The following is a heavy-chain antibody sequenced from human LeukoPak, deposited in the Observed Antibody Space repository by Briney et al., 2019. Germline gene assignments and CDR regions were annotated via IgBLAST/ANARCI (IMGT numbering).Heavy chain of an antibody. CDR2: IYYSGST. CDR1: GGSISSYY. Sequence: PSETLSLTCTVSGGSISSYYWSWIRQPPGKGLEWIWYIYYSGSTNYNPALQSRVTISVDTSKKQFSLNLSSVTAADTAVYYCARSPRFSMVRGAFEMDVWGKGTTVTISS. V-gene: IGHV4-59*01. D-gene: IGHD3-10*01. CDR3: ARSPRFSMVRGAFEMDV. J-gene: IGHJ6*04.